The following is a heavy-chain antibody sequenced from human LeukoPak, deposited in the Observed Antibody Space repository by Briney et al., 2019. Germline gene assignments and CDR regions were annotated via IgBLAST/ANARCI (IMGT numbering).Heavy chain of an antibody. V-gene: IGHV4-59*01. D-gene: IGHD3-10*01. CDR1: GGSIRSYY. J-gene: IGHJ5*02. CDR3: ARGPFAMVRGVITRASRNWFDP. CDR2: ISYSGST. Sequence: SETLSLTCTVSGGSIRSYYWNWIRQPPGKGLEWIGYISYSGSTNYNPSLKSRVTISVDTSKNQFSLKLSSVTAADTAVYYCARGPFAMVRGVITRASRNWFDPWGQGTLVIVSS.